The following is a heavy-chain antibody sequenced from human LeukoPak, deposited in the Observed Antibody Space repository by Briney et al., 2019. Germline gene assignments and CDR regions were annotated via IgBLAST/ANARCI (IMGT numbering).Heavy chain of an antibody. J-gene: IGHJ3*02. D-gene: IGHD3-22*01. CDR2: TYYSGST. CDR1: VGPISSNS. CDR3: ARLPLDDSSGYDAFDI. V-gene: IGHV4-59*08. Sequence: SEPLPFTCTAPVGPISSNSWTWIGRPPGRGLEGIGFTYYSGSTNYNPSLKSRVTISVDTSKNQFSLKLSSVTAADTAVYYCARLPLDDSSGYDAFDIWGQGTMVTVSS.